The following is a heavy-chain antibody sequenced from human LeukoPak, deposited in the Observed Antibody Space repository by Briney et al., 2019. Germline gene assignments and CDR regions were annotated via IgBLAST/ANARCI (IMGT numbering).Heavy chain of an antibody. Sequence: GASVKVSCKASGYTFTGYYMHWVRQAPGQGLEWMGWINPNSGGTSYAQSFQGRVTMTRDTSNSTVYMELSRLRSDDTAVYYCARNVVGATGPDYWGQGTLVTVSS. CDR1: GYTFTGYY. J-gene: IGHJ4*02. CDR2: INPNSGGT. D-gene: IGHD1-26*01. CDR3: ARNVVGATGPDY. V-gene: IGHV1-2*02.